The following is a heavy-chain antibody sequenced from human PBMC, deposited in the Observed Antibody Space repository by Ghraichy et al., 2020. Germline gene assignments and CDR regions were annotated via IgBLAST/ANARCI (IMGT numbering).Heavy chain of an antibody. CDR3: ARVGPYYDFWSGFNQGLYYFDY. Sequence: ASVKVSCKASGYTFTSYGISWVRQAPGQGLEWMGWISAYNGNTNYAQKLQGRVTMTTDTSTSTAYMELRSLRSDDTAVYYCARVGPYYDFWSGFNQGLYYFDYWGQGTLVTVSS. CDR2: ISAYNGNT. V-gene: IGHV1-18*01. J-gene: IGHJ4*02. CDR1: GYTFTSYG. D-gene: IGHD3-3*01.